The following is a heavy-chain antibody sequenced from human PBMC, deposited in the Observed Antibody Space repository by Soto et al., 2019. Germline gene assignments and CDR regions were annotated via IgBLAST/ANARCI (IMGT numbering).Heavy chain of an antibody. CDR2: IYYTGST. Sequence: QVQLQESGPGLVKPSETLSLTCTVSGGSVSSGAYYWSWIRQPPGKGLEWIGHIYYTGSTNYNPSLKSRITISLDTSKNHFSLKLTSVTAADTAVYYCARWSSEQLADLDYYYYYGMDGWGPGTTVTVSS. V-gene: IGHV4-61*03. D-gene: IGHD1-26*01. J-gene: IGHJ6*02. CDR3: ARWSSEQLADLDYYYYYGMDG. CDR1: GGSVSSGAYY.